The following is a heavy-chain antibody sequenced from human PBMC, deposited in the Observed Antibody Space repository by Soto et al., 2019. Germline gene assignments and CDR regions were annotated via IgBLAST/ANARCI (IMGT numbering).Heavy chain of an antibody. CDR2: ISESGHHT. CDR1: GFPSSTYA. V-gene: IGHV3-23*01. J-gene: IGHJ2*01. CDR3: TKSDGCGGGACYTGTYYYFDV. Sequence: DVQLLESGGGLVEPGGSLTLSCAASGFPSSTYALNWVRQAPGKGPEWVSTISESGHHTHYADSVKGRFTISRDESKNTLSLQMNSLRVDDTAIYYCTKSDGCGGGACYTGTYYYFDVWGRGTLVTVSS. D-gene: IGHD3-16*02.